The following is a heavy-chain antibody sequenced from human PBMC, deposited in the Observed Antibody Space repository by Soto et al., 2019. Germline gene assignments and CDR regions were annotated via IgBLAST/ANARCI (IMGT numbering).Heavy chain of an antibody. V-gene: IGHV1-69*02. J-gene: IGHJ4*02. Sequence: QVQLVQSGAEVKKPGSSVKVSCKASGGTFSSYTISWVRQAPGQGLEWMGRIIPILGIANYAQKFQGRVTITADKSTSTAYVELSSLRSEDTAVYYCASRANYYYGSGNFDYWGQGTLVTVSS. D-gene: IGHD3-10*01. CDR1: GGTFSSYT. CDR3: ASRANYYYGSGNFDY. CDR2: IIPILGIA.